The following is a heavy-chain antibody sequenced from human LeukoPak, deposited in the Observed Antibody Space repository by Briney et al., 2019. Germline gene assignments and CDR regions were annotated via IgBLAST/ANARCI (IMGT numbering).Heavy chain of an antibody. Sequence: ASVKVSCKASGYTFTGYYMHWVRQAPGQGLEWMGWINPNSGGTNYAQKFQGRVTMTRDMSISTAYMELSRLRSDDTAVYYCARGSPYVLRYFDWSLFDYWGQGTLVTVSS. CDR3: ARGSPYVLRYFDWSLFDY. CDR2: INPNSGGT. V-gene: IGHV1-2*02. J-gene: IGHJ4*02. CDR1: GYTFTGYY. D-gene: IGHD3-9*01.